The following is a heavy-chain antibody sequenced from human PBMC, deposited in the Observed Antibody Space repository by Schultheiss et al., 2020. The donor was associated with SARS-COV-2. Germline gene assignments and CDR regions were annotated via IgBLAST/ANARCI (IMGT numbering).Heavy chain of an antibody. V-gene: IGHV3-23*01. CDR2: ISGSGGST. D-gene: IGHD6-6*01. Sequence: GESLKISCSASGFTFSNYAMSWVRQAPGKGLEWVSAISGSGGSTYYADSVKGRFTISRDNAKNSLYLQMNSLRAEDTAVYYCARWVYSSSLGRPDYYYYYYLDVWGKGTAVTVSS. CDR1: GFTFSNYA. J-gene: IGHJ6*03. CDR3: ARWVYSSSLGRPDYYYYYYLDV.